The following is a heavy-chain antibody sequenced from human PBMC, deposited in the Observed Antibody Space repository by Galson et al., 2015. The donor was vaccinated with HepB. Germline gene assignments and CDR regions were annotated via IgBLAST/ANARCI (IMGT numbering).Heavy chain of an antibody. CDR3: AHSRGALFDY. V-gene: IGHV2-5*02. CDR2: IYFDDDK. J-gene: IGHJ4*02. Sequence: PALVKPTQTLTVTCTFSGFSLSTVGAAVGWIRQPLGKALEWLALIYFDDDKLYSPSLRGRLTITRDTSRNQVVLTMTNMDPVDTATYYCAHSRGALFDYWGQGTLVTVSS. CDR1: GFSLSTVGAA. D-gene: IGHD1-26*01.